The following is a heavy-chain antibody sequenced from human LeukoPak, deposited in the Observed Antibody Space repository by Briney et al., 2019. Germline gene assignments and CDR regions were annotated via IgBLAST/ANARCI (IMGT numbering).Heavy chain of an antibody. J-gene: IGHJ4*02. CDR3: ARGGIFGVVISD. D-gene: IGHD3-3*01. CDR1: GYTFISYD. CDR2: MNPNSGNT. Sequence: ASVKVSCKASGYTFISYDINWVRQATGQGLEWMGWMNPNSGNTGYAQKFQGRVTMTRNTSISTAYMELSSLRSEDTAVYYCARGGIFGVVISDWGQGTLVTVSS. V-gene: IGHV1-8*01.